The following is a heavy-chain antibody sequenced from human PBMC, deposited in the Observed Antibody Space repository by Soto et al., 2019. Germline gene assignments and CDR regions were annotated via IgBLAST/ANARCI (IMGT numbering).Heavy chain of an antibody. CDR2: ISYDGSNK. CDR1: GFTFSSYG. CDR3: AREKASTGGFDP. Sequence: PGGSLRLSCAASGFTFSSYGMHWVRQAPGKGLEWVAVISYDGSNKYYADSVKGRFTISRDNSKNTLYLQMNSLRAEDTAVYYCAREKASTGGFDPWGQGTLVTVSS. J-gene: IGHJ5*02. D-gene: IGHD7-27*01. V-gene: IGHV3-30*03.